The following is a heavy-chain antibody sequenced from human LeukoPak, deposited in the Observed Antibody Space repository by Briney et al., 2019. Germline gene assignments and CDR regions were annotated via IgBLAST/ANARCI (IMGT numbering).Heavy chain of an antibody. Sequence: KSSETLSLTCAVSGGSISSSSGNCWTWVRQPPGKGLEWIGEIYHSGRTNYNPSLKSRVTMLLDKSKNQFSLKLSSVTAADTAVYYCARNGGNSDFDYWGQGTLVTVSS. CDR2: IYHSGRT. J-gene: IGHJ4*02. V-gene: IGHV4-4*02. CDR3: ARNGGNSDFDY. D-gene: IGHD4-23*01. CDR1: GGSISSSSGNC.